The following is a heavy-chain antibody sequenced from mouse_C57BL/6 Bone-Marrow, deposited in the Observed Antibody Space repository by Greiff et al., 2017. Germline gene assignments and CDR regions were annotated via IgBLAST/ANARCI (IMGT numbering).Heavy chain of an antibody. CDR3: GRREGWFAY. CDR1: GFTFSSYG. J-gene: IGHJ3*01. V-gene: IGHV5-6*01. CDR2: ISSGGSYT. Sequence: EVQVVESGGDLVKPGGSLKLSCAASGFTFSSYGMSWVRQTPDKRLEWVATISSGGSYTYYPDSVKGRFTISRDNAKNTLYLQMSSLKSEDTAMYYCGRREGWFAYWGQGTLVTVSA.